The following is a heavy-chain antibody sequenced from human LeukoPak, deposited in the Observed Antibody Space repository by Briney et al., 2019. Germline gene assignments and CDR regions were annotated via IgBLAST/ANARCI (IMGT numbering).Heavy chain of an antibody. CDR3: AKLRKSLPVDY. D-gene: IGHD1-14*01. CDR2: IYYSGST. Sequence: SETLSLTCTVSGGSISSSSYYWGWIRQPPGKGLEWIGSIYYSGSTYYNPSLKSRVTISADTSKNQFSLKLSSVTAADTAVYYCAKLRKSLPVDYWGQGTLVTVSS. CDR1: GGSISSSSYY. V-gene: IGHV4-39*07. J-gene: IGHJ4*02.